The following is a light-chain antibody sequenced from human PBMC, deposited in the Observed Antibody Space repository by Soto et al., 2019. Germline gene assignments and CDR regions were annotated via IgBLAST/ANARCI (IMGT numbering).Light chain of an antibody. Sequence: EIVLMQSPDILSLSPGERATVSCRASETITNHDLAWYQKKPGQAPRLLLYGASNRPTGIPDRFSGSGSGTACTLTIDRLEPDDFAVYFCHQYGTSPPHTFGQGTKLYIK. J-gene: IGKJ2*01. CDR3: HQYGTSPPHT. V-gene: IGKV3-20*01. CDR2: GAS. CDR1: ETITNHD.